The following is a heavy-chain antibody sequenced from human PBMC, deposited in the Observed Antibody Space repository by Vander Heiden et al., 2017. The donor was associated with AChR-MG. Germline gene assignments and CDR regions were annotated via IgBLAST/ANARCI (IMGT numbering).Heavy chain of an antibody. CDR1: GGTFSSYA. J-gene: IGHJ4*02. CDR2: IIPIFGTA. V-gene: IGHV1-69*01. D-gene: IGHD2-15*01. Sequence: QVQLVQSGAEVKKPGSSVKVSCKASGGTFSSYAISWVRQAPGQGLGGMGGIIPIFGTANYAQKFQGRVTITADESTSTAYMELSSLRSEDTAVYYCARNFCSGGSCPLYYFDYWGQGTLVTVSS. CDR3: ARNFCSGGSCPLYYFDY.